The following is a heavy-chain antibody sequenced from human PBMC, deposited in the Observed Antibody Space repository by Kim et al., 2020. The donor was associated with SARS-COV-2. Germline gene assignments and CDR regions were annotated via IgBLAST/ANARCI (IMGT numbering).Heavy chain of an antibody. CDR1: EVSFSRHW. J-gene: IGHJ4*02. CDR2: INGDGSFI. Sequence: GGSLSLSCTAEVSFSRHWMHWVRQTPGKGLEWVSCINGDGSFISYADSVTGRFTISRDNTKNTVFLQMNSLRVEDTALYYCVRDSSGSYWGQGTLVSVSS. D-gene: IGHD3-22*01. CDR3: VRDSSGSY. V-gene: IGHV3-74*01.